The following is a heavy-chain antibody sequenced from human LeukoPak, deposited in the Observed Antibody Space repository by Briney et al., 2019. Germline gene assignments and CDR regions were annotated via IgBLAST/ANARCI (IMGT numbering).Heavy chain of an antibody. CDR3: ARGGNYFDY. Sequence: ASVKVSCKASGYTFTGLYIHWVRQAPGQGLEWMGWIHPNSGATNYAQKFQGRVRMTRDTSISTAYMELSSLRSDDTAVYYCARGGNYFDYWGQGTLVTVSS. J-gene: IGHJ4*02. D-gene: IGHD1-26*01. CDR1: GYTFTGLY. CDR2: IHPNSGAT. V-gene: IGHV1-2*02.